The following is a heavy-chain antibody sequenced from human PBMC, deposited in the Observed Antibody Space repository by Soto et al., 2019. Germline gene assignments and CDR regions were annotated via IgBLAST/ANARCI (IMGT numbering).Heavy chain of an antibody. V-gene: IGHV3-30*18. D-gene: IGHD3-22*01. Sequence: QVQLVESGGGVVQPGRSLRLSCAASGFTFSSYGMHWVRQAPGKGLEWVAVISYDGSNKYYADSVKGRFTISRDNSKNTMYLQMNSLRAEDTAGYYCAKSYDSSGVDACDIWGQGTMVTVSS. CDR2: ISYDGSNK. J-gene: IGHJ3*02. CDR3: AKSYDSSGVDACDI. CDR1: GFTFSSYG.